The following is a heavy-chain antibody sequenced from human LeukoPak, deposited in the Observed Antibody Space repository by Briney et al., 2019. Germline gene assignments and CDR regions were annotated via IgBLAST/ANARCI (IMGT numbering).Heavy chain of an antibody. CDR3: ARDGQLPTYYYYYYMDV. Sequence: SETLSLTCTVSGGSISSYYWSWIRQPAGKGLEWIGRIYTSGSTNYNPSLKSRVTMSVDTSKNQFSLKLSSVTAADTAVYYCARDGQLPTYYYYYYMDVWGKGTTVTVSS. CDR1: GGSISSYY. CDR2: IYTSGST. V-gene: IGHV4-4*07. D-gene: IGHD2-2*01. J-gene: IGHJ6*03.